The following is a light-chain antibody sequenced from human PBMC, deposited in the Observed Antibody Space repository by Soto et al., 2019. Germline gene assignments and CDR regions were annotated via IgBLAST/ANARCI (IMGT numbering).Light chain of an antibody. J-gene: IGKJ1*01. V-gene: IGKV1-39*01. CDR1: QNIVTY. CDR3: QQSYNSPST. Sequence: DIPMTQSPSSLSASVGDRVTITCRTGQNIVTYLNWYQHQPGKAPKLLIYAASSLQSGVPSRFSGRGSGKDFTLTINSLQPEDFATYYCQQSYNSPSTFGQGTKVEI. CDR2: AAS.